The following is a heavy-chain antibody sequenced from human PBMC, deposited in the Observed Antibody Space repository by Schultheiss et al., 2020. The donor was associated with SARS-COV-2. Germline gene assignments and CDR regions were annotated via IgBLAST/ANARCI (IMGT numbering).Heavy chain of an antibody. CDR3: ARAPIGMPRGRMDV. J-gene: IGHJ6*02. CDR1: GGSVRSSSYY. D-gene: IGHD3-10*01. Sequence: SETLSLTCTVSGGSVRSSSYYWTWIRQPPGKGLEWIGYIYYSGTTNYNPSLKSRVTISVDTSKNKFSLKLTSATAADTAVYYCARAPIGMPRGRMDVWGQGTTVTVSS. V-gene: IGHV4-61*01. CDR2: IYYSGTT.